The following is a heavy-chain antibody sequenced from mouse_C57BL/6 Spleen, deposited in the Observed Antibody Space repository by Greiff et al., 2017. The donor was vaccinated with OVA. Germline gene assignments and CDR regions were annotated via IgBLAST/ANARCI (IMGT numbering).Heavy chain of an antibody. J-gene: IGHJ4*01. CDR1: GYTFTSYW. Sequence: QVQLKQPGAELVRPGSSVKLSCKASGYTFTSYWMDWVKQRPGQGLEWIGNIYPSDSETHYNQKFKDKATLTVDKSSSTAYMQLSSLTSEDSAVYYCARCGNYDYAMDYWGQGTSVTVSS. V-gene: IGHV1-61*01. D-gene: IGHD2-1*01. CDR2: IYPSDSET. CDR3: ARCGNYDYAMDY.